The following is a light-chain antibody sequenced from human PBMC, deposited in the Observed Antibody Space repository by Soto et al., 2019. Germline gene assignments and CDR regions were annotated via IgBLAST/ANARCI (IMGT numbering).Light chain of an antibody. J-gene: IGKJ1*01. CDR3: QQYNTFWT. CDR1: QTISSW. Sequence: IHMTQSPSTLSXXXGXXXTXXXRASQTISSWLAWYQQKPGKAPKPLIYKASSLETGVPSRFSGSGSGTEFTLTISSLQPDDFATYYCQQYNTFWTFGQGTKVDIK. V-gene: IGKV1-5*03. CDR2: KAS.